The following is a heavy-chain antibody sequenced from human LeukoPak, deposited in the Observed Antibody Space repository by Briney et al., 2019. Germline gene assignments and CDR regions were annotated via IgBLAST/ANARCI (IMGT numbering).Heavy chain of an antibody. CDR3: TKSPHPYYYDSSGYYRLHFDY. D-gene: IGHD3-22*01. CDR2: ISGSGGST. CDR1: GFTFSSYV. J-gene: IGHJ4*02. Sequence: HPGGSLRLSCAASGFTFSSYVMSWVRQAPGKGLEWVSGISGSGGSTHHADSVRGGFTISRDNSKNTLYLQMNSLRAEDTAVYYCTKSPHPYYYDSSGYYRLHFDYWGQGTLVTVSS. V-gene: IGHV3-23*01.